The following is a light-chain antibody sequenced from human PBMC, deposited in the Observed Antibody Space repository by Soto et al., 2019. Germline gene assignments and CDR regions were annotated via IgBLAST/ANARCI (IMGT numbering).Light chain of an antibody. CDR2: VAS. CDR1: QGISKY. V-gene: IGKV1-27*01. J-gene: IGKJ1*01. Sequence: DVQMTQSPSSLSASVGDRVTITCRASQGISKYLAWYQQKPGKVPRLLIYVASTLQSGVPSRFSGSGSGTAFILTIRGLQPEDVATYYCKNYDSAPWTFGQGTKVEIK. CDR3: KNYDSAPWT.